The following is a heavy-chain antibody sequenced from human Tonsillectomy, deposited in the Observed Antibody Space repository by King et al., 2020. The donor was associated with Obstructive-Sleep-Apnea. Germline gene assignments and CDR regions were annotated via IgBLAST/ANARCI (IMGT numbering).Heavy chain of an antibody. CDR1: VGTFSSYA. CDR3: ARQATEGSYFDY. J-gene: IGHJ4*02. Sequence: QLVQSGAEVKKPGSSVKVSCKASVGTFSSYAISWVRQAPGHGLEWMGRIIPIFGIANYAQKFQGRVTITADKSTGTAYMELSSVRSEDTAVYYWARQATEGSYFDYWGQGTLVTVSS. CDR2: IIPIFGIA. D-gene: IGHD3-10*01. V-gene: IGHV1-69*09.